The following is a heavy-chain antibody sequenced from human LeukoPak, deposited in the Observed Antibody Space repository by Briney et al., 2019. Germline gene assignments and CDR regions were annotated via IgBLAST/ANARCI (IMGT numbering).Heavy chain of an antibody. J-gene: IGHJ4*02. D-gene: IGHD3-22*01. CDR1: GASINNYY. V-gene: IGHV4-59*01. Sequence: SETLSLTCTVSGASINNYYWSWIRQPPGKGLELIGYIYYYGSTNYNPSLKSRVTISVDTSENQFSLRLTSVTAADTAVYYCVRLRGSSGPIDHWGQGTLVTVSS. CDR3: VRLRGSSGPIDH. CDR2: IYYYGST.